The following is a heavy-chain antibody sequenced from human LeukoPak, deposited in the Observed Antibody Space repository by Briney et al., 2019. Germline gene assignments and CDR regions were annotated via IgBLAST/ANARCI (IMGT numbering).Heavy chain of an antibody. Sequence: SGGSLRLSCAASGFTFSSHWMSWVRQAPGKGLEWVANIKQDGSEKYYVDSVKGRFTISRDNAKNTLYLQMNSLRGEDTAVYYCARDCSRSSYYYYGLDVWGQGTTVTVSS. CDR1: GFTFSSHW. V-gene: IGHV3-7*01. CDR3: ARDCSRSSYYYYGLDV. CDR2: IKQDGSEK. D-gene: IGHD6-6*01. J-gene: IGHJ6*02.